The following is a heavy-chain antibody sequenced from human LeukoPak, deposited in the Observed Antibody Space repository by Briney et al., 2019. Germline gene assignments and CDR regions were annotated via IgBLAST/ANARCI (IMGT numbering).Heavy chain of an antibody. Sequence: ASVKVSCKASGYTFTGYYMHWVRQAPGQGLEWMGWINPNSGGTNYAQKFQGWVTMTRDTSISTAYMELSRLRSDDTAVYYCGREEEGQQLLDVWGKGTTVTVSS. CDR3: GREEEGQQLLDV. D-gene: IGHD6-13*01. CDR2: INPNSGGT. V-gene: IGHV1-2*04. CDR1: GYTFTGYY. J-gene: IGHJ6*04.